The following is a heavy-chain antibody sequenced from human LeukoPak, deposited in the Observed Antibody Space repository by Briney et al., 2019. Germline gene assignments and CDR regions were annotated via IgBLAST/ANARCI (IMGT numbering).Heavy chain of an antibody. CDR2: IYYSGST. J-gene: IGHJ4*02. Sequence: ETLSLTCTVSGGSISSSSYYWGWIRQPPGKGLEWIGSIYYSGSTYYNPSLKSRVTISVDTSKNQFSLKLSSVTAADTAVYYCATLSVVRFGELLNYWGQGTLVTVSS. CDR1: GGSISSSSYY. CDR3: ATLSVVRFGELLNY. D-gene: IGHD3-10*01. V-gene: IGHV4-39*01.